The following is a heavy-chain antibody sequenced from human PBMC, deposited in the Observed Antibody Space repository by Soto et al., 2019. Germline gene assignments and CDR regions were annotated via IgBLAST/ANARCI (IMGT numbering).Heavy chain of an antibody. V-gene: IGHV3-30-3*01. CDR2: ISYDGSNK. Sequence: PGGSLRLSCAASGFTFSSYAMHWVRQAPGKGLEWVAVISYDGSNKYYADSVKGRFTISRDNSKNTLYLQINSLRAEDTAVYYCARDHEDSGYDYVRKTYYYYGMDVWGQGTTVTVSS. CDR1: GFTFSSYA. CDR3: ARDHEDSGYDYVRKTYYYYGMDV. D-gene: IGHD5-12*01. J-gene: IGHJ6*02.